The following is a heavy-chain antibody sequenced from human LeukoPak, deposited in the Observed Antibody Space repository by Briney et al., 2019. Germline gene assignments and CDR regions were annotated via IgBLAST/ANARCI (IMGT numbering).Heavy chain of an antibody. CDR2: IYTSGST. CDR3: ARGESITIFGVVIIGYNWFDP. V-gene: IGHV4-4*07. J-gene: IGHJ5*02. Sequence: SETLSLTCTVSGGSISSYYWSWIRQPAGKGLEWIGRIYTSGSTNYNPSLKSRVTMSVDTSKNQFSLKLSSVTAADTAVYYCARGESITIFGVVIIGYNWFDPWGQGTLVTVSS. D-gene: IGHD3-3*01. CDR1: GGSISSYY.